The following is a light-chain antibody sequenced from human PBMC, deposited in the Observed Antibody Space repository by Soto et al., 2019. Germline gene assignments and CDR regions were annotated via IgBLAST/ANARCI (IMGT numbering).Light chain of an antibody. CDR2: EVS. CDR1: SSDVGGYNY. CDR3: SSYAGSNHNWV. J-gene: IGLJ3*02. Sequence: QSVLTQPPSASGSPGQSVTISCTGTSSDVGGYNYVSWYQQHPGKAPKLMIYEVSKRPSGVPDRFSGSKSGNTASLTVSGLQDEDEADYYCSSYAGSNHNWVFGGGTKLTVL. V-gene: IGLV2-8*01.